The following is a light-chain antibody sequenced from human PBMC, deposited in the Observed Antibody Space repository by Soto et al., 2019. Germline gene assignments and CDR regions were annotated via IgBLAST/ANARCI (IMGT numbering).Light chain of an antibody. J-gene: IGLJ1*01. CDR3: QTHDSGLSTYNYV. V-gene: IGLV1-40*01. CDR2: GKN. CDR1: SSNIGSYD. Sequence: QSALTHPPSVSGAPGQRVTISCTGRSSNIGSYDVHWYQQLPGAAPKLLIDGKNNRPSGVPDRFSGSKSGTSASLAITGLQAEDEAEYYCQTHDSGLSTYNYVFGTGTKVTVL.